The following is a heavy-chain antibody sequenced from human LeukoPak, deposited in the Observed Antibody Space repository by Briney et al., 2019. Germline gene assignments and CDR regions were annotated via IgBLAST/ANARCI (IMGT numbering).Heavy chain of an antibody. J-gene: IGHJ4*02. CDR2: ISGDGNST. V-gene: IGHV3-43*02. CDR1: GFTFDDYA. CDR3: AKELVGATFWI. D-gene: IGHD1-26*01. Sequence: PGGSLRLSCVASGFTFDDYALHWVRQVPGKRLEWVTLISGDGNSTYYADSVKGRFTISRDNSKNSLFLHMNSLRTEDTALYYCAKELVGATFWIWGQGAPVTVSS.